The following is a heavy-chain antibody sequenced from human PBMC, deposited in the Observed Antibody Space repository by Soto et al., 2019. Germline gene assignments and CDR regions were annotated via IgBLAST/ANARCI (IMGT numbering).Heavy chain of an antibody. D-gene: IGHD5-12*01. CDR3: AKDQVFYSGYDIDY. V-gene: IGHV3-30*18. J-gene: IGHJ4*02. CDR1: GFTFSSYG. CDR2: ISYDGSNK. Sequence: GGSLRLSCAASGFTFSSYGMHWVRQAPGKGLEWVAVISYDGSNKYYADSVKGRFTISRDNSKNTLYLQMNSLRAEDTVVYYCAKDQVFYSGYDIDYWGQGTLVTVSS.